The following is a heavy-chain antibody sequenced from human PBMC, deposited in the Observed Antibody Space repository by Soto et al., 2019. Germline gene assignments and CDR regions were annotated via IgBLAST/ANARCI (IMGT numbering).Heavy chain of an antibody. J-gene: IGHJ4*02. CDR3: ARAHDFSGGRQQPIDS. D-gene: IGHD2-15*01. V-gene: IGHV4-4*07. CDR2: IYTSGST. CDR1: GGSISSYY. Sequence: SETLSLTCTVSGGSISSYYWSWIRQPAGKGLEWIGRIYTSGSTNYNPSLKSRVTMSVDTSENQFSLKLSSVTAADTAVYYCARAHDFSGGRQQPIDSWGQGTLVTVYS.